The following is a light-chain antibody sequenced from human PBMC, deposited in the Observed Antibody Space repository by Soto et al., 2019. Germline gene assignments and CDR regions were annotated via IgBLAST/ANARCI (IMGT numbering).Light chain of an antibody. CDR3: QQFYDYPLT. CDR2: DAS. V-gene: IGKV1D-13*01. Sequence: AILLTQSPSSLSASVGDRVIITCRASRPISTLFAWYQQMPGKPPKLLIYDASTLESGVPSRFSGSGSGTDFTLTISSLQPEDFATYYCQQFYDYPLTFGGGTKVEVK. J-gene: IGKJ4*01. CDR1: RPISTL.